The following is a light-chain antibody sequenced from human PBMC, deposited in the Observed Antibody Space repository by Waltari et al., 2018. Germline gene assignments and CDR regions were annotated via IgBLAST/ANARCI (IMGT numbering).Light chain of an antibody. CDR1: SGSVSTTYY. CDR3: VLNLGSGISV. V-gene: IGLV8-61*01. CDR2: STN. Sequence: QTVVTQEPSLSVSPGGTVNLTCGLNSGSVSTTYYPSWYQQTPGQAPRTLIFSTNTRASGVPDRFFGSILGKKTALTITGAQADDECDYYCVLNLGSGISVFGGGTRLTVL. J-gene: IGLJ3*02.